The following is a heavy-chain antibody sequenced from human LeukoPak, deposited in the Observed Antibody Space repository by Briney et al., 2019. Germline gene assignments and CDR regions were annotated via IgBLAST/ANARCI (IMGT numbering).Heavy chain of an antibody. V-gene: IGHV4-59*01. J-gene: IGHJ4*02. CDR3: ARGYYDSSGSSCPFEN. CDR2: IYYNGST. Sequence: SETLSPTCTVSGGSISSYYWSWIRQPPGKGLEWIGYIYYNGSTNYTPSLKSRVTTSLDTSKNQFSLQLSSVTAADTAIYYCARGYYDSSGSSCPFENWGQGTLVTVSS. D-gene: IGHD3-22*01. CDR1: GGSISSYY.